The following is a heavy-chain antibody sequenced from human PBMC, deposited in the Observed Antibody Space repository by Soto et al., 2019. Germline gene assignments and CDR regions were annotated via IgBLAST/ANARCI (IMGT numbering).Heavy chain of an antibody. J-gene: IGHJ4*02. CDR2: IKSKTDGGTT. Sequence: PVGSLRLSCAASGFTFSNAWMSWVRQAPGKGLEWVGRIKSKTDGGTTDYAAPVKGRFTISRDDSKNTLYLQMNSLKTEDTAVYYCTTGKVLRFLEWFPIEYYFDYWGQGTLVTVSS. V-gene: IGHV3-15*01. D-gene: IGHD3-3*01. CDR1: GFTFSNAW. CDR3: TTGKVLRFLEWFPIEYYFDY.